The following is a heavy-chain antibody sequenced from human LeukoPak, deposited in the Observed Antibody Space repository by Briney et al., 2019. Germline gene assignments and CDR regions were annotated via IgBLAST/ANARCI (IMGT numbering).Heavy chain of an antibody. D-gene: IGHD3-22*01. CDR3: ARGRDSSGYYRSTPDNDY. Sequence: ASVKVSCKASGGTFSSYAISWVRQATGQGLEWMGWMNPNSGNTGYAQKFQGRVTMTRNTSISTAYMELSSLRSEDTAVYYCARGRDSSGYYRSTPDNDYWGQGTLVTVSS. CDR2: MNPNSGNT. CDR1: GGTFSSYA. J-gene: IGHJ4*02. V-gene: IGHV1-8*02.